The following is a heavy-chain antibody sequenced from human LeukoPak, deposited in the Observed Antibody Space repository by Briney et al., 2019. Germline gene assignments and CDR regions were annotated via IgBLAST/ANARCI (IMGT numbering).Heavy chain of an antibody. J-gene: IGHJ4*02. CDR2: ISAYNGNT. CDR1: GYTFTNNG. Sequence: GASVKVSCKASGYTFTNNGLSWVRQAPGQGLECMGWISAYNGNTNYAQQFQGRVTMTTDTSTSTAYMELKSLRSDDTAVYYCARDRVTFGGVMLPEYWGQGTLVTVSS. V-gene: IGHV1-18*01. D-gene: IGHD3-16*01. CDR3: ARDRVTFGGVMLPEY.